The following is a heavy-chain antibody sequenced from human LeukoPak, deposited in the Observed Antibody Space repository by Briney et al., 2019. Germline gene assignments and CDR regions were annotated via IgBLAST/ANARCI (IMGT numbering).Heavy chain of an antibody. CDR1: GYIFSNHY. V-gene: IGHV3-74*01. D-gene: IGHD3-10*01. Sequence: GGSLRLSCAVSGYIFSNHYMHGVREAPGEGLVWVSRINNDGSITNYADSVKGRFTISRDNAKNTLYLQMNSLKAEDTAVYYCVLMVWGGGQGTLVTVSS. CDR3: VLMVWG. CDR2: INNDGSIT. J-gene: IGHJ4*02.